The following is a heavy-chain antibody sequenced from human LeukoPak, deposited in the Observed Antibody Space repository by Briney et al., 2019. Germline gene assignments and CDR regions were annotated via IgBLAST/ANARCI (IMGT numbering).Heavy chain of an antibody. J-gene: IGHJ4*02. CDR1: GGSTSRNY. V-gene: IGHV4-59*08. CDR3: ARRGSGWFYLDY. Sequence: PSETLSLTCTVSGGSTSRNYWNWIRQPPGEGLEWIGYIYDNGSAKYNPSLKSRVTMSVDMSRKQFSLRLSSVTAADTAVYYCARRGSGWFYLDYWGQGTLVTVSS. D-gene: IGHD6-19*01. CDR2: IYDNGSA.